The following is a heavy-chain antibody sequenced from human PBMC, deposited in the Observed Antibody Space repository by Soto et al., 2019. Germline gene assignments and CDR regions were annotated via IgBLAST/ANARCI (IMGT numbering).Heavy chain of an antibody. Sequence: SETLSLTCTVFGDSISNYYWSWIRQPPGKGLEWIGYIYYSGSTNYNPSLKSRVTISVDTSKNQFSLKLSSVTAADTAVYYCAVKTNATYYYYMDVWGKGTTVTVSS. CDR2: IYYSGST. V-gene: IGHV4-59*08. CDR3: AVKTNATYYYYMDV. D-gene: IGHD1-26*01. J-gene: IGHJ6*03. CDR1: GDSISNYY.